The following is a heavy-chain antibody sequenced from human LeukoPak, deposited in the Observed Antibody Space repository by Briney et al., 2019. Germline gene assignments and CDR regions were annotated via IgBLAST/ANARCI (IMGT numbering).Heavy chain of an antibody. CDR2: IWYDGSNK. CDR1: GFTFSSYG. Sequence: PGRSLRLSCAASGFTFSSYGMHWVRQAPGKGLEWVAVIWYDGSNKYYADSVKGRFTISRDNSKNTLYLQMNSLRAEDTAVYYCAKDSNPDITMIVVFDPWGQGTLVTVSS. D-gene: IGHD3-22*01. CDR3: AKDSNPDITMIVVFDP. V-gene: IGHV3-33*06. J-gene: IGHJ5*02.